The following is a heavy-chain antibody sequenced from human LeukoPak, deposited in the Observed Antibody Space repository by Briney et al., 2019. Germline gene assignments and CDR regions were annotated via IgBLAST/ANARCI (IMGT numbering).Heavy chain of an antibody. CDR2: IYWDDDK. V-gene: IGHV2-5*02. J-gene: IGHJ3*02. CDR1: GFSLSTSGVG. Sequence: SGPTLVKPTQTLTLTCSFSGFSLSTSGVGVNWIRQPPGKALEWLALIYWDDDKRYSPSLKSRLTITKDTSKNQVVLTMTNMDPVDTATYYCAHTFTHTVTGAFDIWGQGTMVTVSS. D-gene: IGHD4-17*01. CDR3: AHTFTHTVTGAFDI.